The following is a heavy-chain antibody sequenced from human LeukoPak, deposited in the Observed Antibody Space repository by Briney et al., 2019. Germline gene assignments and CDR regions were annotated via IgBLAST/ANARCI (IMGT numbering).Heavy chain of an antibody. V-gene: IGHV1-69*05. J-gene: IGHJ4*02. CDR3: ARDRSGYYYDSSGYYEY. CDR1: GGTFSSYA. CDR2: IIPIFGTA. D-gene: IGHD3-22*01. Sequence: GASVKVSCKASGGTFSSYAISWVRQAPGQGLEWMGRIIPIFGTANYAQKFQGRVTITTDESTSTAYMELSSLRSEDTAVYYCARDRSGYYYDSSGYYEYWGQGTLVTVSS.